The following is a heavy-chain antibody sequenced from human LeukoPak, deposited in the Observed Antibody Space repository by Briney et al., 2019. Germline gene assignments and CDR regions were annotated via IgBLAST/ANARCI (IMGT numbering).Heavy chain of an antibody. Sequence: GGSLRLSCAASGFTFSNYAMSWVRQAPGKGLEWVSAISGSGGSTYYADSVKGRFTISRDNSKNTLYLQMNSLRAEDTAVYYCAKGFISPPNYYYYGMDVWGQGTTVTVSS. CDR2: ISGSGGST. CDR1: GFTFSNYA. V-gene: IGHV3-23*01. J-gene: IGHJ6*02. D-gene: IGHD3-10*01. CDR3: AKGFISPPNYYYYGMDV.